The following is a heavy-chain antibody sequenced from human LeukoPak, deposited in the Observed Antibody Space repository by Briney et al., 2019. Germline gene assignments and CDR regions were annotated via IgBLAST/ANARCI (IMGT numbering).Heavy chain of an antibody. V-gene: IGHV1-46*03. CDR2: INPSGGST. CDR1: GYTFTGYY. J-gene: IGHJ3*02. D-gene: IGHD3-10*01. Sequence: GASVKVSCKASGYTFTGYYMHWVRQAPGQGLEWMGIINPSGGSTSYAQKFQGRVTMTRDTSTSTVYMELSSLRSEDTAVYYCARDVRPGNAFDIWGQGTMVTVSS. CDR3: ARDVRPGNAFDI.